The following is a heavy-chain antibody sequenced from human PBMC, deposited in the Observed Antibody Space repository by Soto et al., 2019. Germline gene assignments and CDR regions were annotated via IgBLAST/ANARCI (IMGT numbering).Heavy chain of an antibody. Sequence: PGGSLRLSCAASGFTFSSYTMNWVRQAPGKGLEWVSTISGSGGNTYYADSVKGRFTISRDNSKNTLYLQMNSLRAEDTAVYYCGKDRWLLGNAMDVWGQGTTVTVSS. V-gene: IGHV3-23*01. CDR3: GKDRWLLGNAMDV. D-gene: IGHD2-8*01. J-gene: IGHJ6*02. CDR1: GFTFSSYT. CDR2: ISGSGGNT.